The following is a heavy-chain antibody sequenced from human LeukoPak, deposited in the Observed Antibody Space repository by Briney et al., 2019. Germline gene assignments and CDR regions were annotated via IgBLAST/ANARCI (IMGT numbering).Heavy chain of an antibody. CDR1: GFTFSSYS. CDR3: ARALFGSSPPYAFDI. J-gene: IGHJ3*02. V-gene: IGHV3-21*01. CDR2: ISSSSSYI. Sequence: PGGSLRLSCAASGFTFSSYSMNWVRQAPGKGLEWVSSISSSSSYIYYADSMKGRFTISRDNAKNSLYLQMNSLRAEDTAVYYCARALFGSSPPYAFDIWGQGTMVTVSS. D-gene: IGHD1-14*01.